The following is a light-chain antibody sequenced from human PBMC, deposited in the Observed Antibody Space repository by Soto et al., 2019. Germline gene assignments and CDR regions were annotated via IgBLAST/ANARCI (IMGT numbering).Light chain of an antibody. Sequence: DVHMTQSPSTLSASVGDRVTITCRASESIATWLAWYQQKLGQAPKLLIYDASRLESGVPSRFSGGGSGTEFTLTISGLQPEDFATYYCHQYNSYFGPGTKLEI. J-gene: IGKJ2*01. CDR1: ESIATW. CDR3: HQYNSY. V-gene: IGKV1-5*01. CDR2: DAS.